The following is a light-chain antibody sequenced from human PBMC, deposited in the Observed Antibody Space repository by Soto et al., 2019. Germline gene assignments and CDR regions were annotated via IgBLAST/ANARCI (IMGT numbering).Light chain of an antibody. CDR1: QSINNY. CDR2: DAS. Sequence: DIVLTQSPATLSLSPGERAALSCRASQSINNYLAWYQQKPGQAPRLLIYDASNMATGIPARFSGSGSGTDFTLTISSLEPEDFAVYYCQQRSNWPRTFGQGTKVEIK. J-gene: IGKJ1*01. V-gene: IGKV3-11*01. CDR3: QQRSNWPRT.